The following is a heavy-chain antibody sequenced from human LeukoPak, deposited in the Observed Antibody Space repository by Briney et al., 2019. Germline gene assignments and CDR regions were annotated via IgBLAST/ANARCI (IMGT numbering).Heavy chain of an antibody. Sequence: PSETLSLTCTVSGGSISSYYWSWIRQPPGKGLEWIGYIYYSGSTNYNPSLKSRVTISVDTSKNQFSLKLSSVTAADTAVYYCARSLLLWFGEQTGAFDIWGQGTMVTVSS. J-gene: IGHJ3*02. V-gene: IGHV4-59*01. CDR3: ARSLLLWFGEQTGAFDI. CDR1: GGSISSYY. CDR2: IYYSGST. D-gene: IGHD3-10*01.